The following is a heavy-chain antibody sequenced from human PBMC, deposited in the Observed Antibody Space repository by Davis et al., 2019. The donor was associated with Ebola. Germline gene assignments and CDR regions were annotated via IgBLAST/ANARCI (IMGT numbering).Heavy chain of an antibody. CDR2: ISSDSDYI. J-gene: IGHJ3*02. CDR3: ARVRRWLQFDAFDI. V-gene: IGHV3-21*04. D-gene: IGHD5-24*01. CDR1: GFTFSTYS. Sequence: GESLKISCAASGFTFSTYSMSWVRQAPGKGLEWVSSISSDSDYIYYADSAKGRFTISRDNAKNSLYLQMNSLRAEDTAVYYCARVRRWLQFDAFDIWGQGTMVTVSS.